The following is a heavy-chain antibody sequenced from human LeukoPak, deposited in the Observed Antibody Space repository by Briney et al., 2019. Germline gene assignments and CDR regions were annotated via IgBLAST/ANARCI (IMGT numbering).Heavy chain of an antibody. CDR1: GGSISSYY. CDR3: ARVSKGEGPGYSSSWYHYNYYYMDV. CDR2: IYTGGST. Sequence: SETLSLTCTVSGGSISSYYWSWIRQPAGKGLEWIGRIYTGGSTNYNPSLKSRVTMSVDTSKNQFSLKLSSVTAADTAVYYCARVSKGEGPGYSSSWYHYNYYYMDVWGKGTTVTVSS. V-gene: IGHV4-4*07. J-gene: IGHJ6*03. D-gene: IGHD6-13*01.